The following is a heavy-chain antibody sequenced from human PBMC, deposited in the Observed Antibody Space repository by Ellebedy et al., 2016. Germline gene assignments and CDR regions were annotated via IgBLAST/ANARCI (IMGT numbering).Heavy chain of an antibody. J-gene: IGHJ2*01. CDR1: GYTFTSYG. D-gene: IGHD1-26*01. CDR2: ISAYNGNT. V-gene: IGHV1-18*01. CDR3: ARTPVRGELLKSAGYFDL. Sequence: ASVKVSCKASGYTFTSYGISWVRQAPGQGLEWMGWISAYNGNTNYAQKLQGRVTMTTDTSTSTAYMELRSLRSDDTAVYYCARTPVRGELLKSAGYFDLWGRGTLVTVSS.